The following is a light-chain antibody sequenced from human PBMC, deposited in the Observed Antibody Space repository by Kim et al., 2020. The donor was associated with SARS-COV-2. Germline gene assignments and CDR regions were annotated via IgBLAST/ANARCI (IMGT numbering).Light chain of an antibody. CDR2: DVS. V-gene: IGLV2-14*01. Sequence: QSVVAQPASVSGSRGQSITISCTGTSSDVGGYHYVSWYQKYPGEAPKLIIYDVSYRPSGVSNRFSGSKSGDTASLAISGLRTEDEAEYYCSSYTVTSDLVFGGGTQLTVL. J-gene: IGLJ3*02. CDR1: SSDVGGYHY. CDR3: SSYTVTSDLV.